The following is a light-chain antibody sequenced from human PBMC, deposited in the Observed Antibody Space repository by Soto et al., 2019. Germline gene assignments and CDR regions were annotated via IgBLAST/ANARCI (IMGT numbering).Light chain of an antibody. CDR2: DND. CDR1: SSNIGNNY. V-gene: IGLV1-51*01. J-gene: IGLJ1*01. CDR3: GTWDNNLSAGL. Sequence: QSVLTQPPSVSAAPGQTVTISCSGGSSNIGNNYVFWYQQFPGTAPRLLIFDNDKRPSGIPDRFSGSKSDTSATLGITGLETGDEADYYCGTWDNNLSAGLFGTGTKVTVL.